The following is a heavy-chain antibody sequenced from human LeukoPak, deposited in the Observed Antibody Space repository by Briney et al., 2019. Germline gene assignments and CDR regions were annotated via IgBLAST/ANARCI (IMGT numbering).Heavy chain of an antibody. CDR3: ARVSRYYFDY. V-gene: IGHV6-1*01. CDR2: TYYRSKWYT. D-gene: IGHD1-20*01. Sequence: SQTLSLTCAISGDGVSSNSGAWNWIRQSPSRGLEWLGRTYYRSKWYTDYAVSVKSRITISPDTSKNQFSLQLNSVTPEDTAVYYCARVSRYYFDYWGQGTLVTVSS. J-gene: IGHJ4*02. CDR1: GDGVSSNSGA.